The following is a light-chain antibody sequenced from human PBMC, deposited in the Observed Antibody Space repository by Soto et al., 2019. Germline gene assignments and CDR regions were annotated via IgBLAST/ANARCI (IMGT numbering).Light chain of an antibody. V-gene: IGKV3D-15*01. CDR1: QSVSSN. CDR3: HQYDSWT. CDR2: GAF. Sequence: EIVMTQSAATLSVSPGERATLSCRASQSVSSNLAWYQQKPGQAPRLLIYGAFSRATGIPDRFSGSGSGTDFTLTISRLEPEDFAVYYCHQYDSWTFGQGTKVDIK. J-gene: IGKJ1*01.